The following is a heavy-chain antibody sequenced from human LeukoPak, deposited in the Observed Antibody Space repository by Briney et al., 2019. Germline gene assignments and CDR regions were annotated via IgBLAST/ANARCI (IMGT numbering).Heavy chain of an antibody. Sequence: GGSLRLSCAASGFTFSSYGMHWVRQAPDKGLEWVAIISDEGSNKNYADSVKGRFTISRDNSKNTLYLQMNSLRAEDTAVYYCAKEVLITFGGVIVIGGMDVWGQGTTVTVSS. D-gene: IGHD3-16*02. CDR3: AKEVLITFGGVIVIGGMDV. V-gene: IGHV3-30*18. J-gene: IGHJ6*02. CDR2: ISDEGSNK. CDR1: GFTFSSYG.